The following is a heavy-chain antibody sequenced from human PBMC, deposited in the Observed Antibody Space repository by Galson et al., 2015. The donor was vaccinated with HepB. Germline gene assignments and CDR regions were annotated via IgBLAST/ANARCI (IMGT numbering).Heavy chain of an antibody. V-gene: IGHV3-20*04. CDR1: GFTFDDYG. D-gene: IGHD3-10*01. Sequence: SLRLSCAASGFTFDDYGMSWVRQAPGKGLEWVSGINWNGGSTGYADSVKGRFTISRDNAKNSLYLQMNSLRAEDTALYYCARDRYYGSGSYVGRADLDYWGQGTLVTVSS. CDR2: INWNGGST. J-gene: IGHJ4*02. CDR3: ARDRYYGSGSYVGRADLDY.